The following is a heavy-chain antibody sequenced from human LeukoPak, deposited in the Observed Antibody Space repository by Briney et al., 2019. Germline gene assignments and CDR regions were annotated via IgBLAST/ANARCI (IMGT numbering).Heavy chain of an antibody. Sequence: PGGSLRLSCAASGFTFSSYAMHWVRQALGKGLEWVAVISYDGSNKYYADSVKGRFTISRDNSKNTQYLQMNSLRAEDTAVYYCARDTIFGVVNWFDPWGQGTLVTVSS. J-gene: IGHJ5*02. CDR1: GFTFSSYA. V-gene: IGHV3-30-3*01. CDR2: ISYDGSNK. CDR3: ARDTIFGVVNWFDP. D-gene: IGHD3-3*01.